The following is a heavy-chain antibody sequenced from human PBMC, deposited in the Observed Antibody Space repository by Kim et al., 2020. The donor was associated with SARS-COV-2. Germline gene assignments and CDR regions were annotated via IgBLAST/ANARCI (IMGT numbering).Heavy chain of an antibody. CDR1: GYTFTNYG. J-gene: IGHJ6*02. CDR2: VSANDGNT. CDR3: ARGLHYYGSGSYTPFSYYYPMDV. V-gene: IGHV1-18*04. Sequence: ASVKVSCKASGYTFTNYGVSWVRQAPGQGLEWMGWVSANDGNTRYAQKLQGRVTMTTDTSTNTAYMELTSLRSNDTAVYYCARGLHYYGSGSYTPFSYYYPMDVWGRGTTVTVSS. D-gene: IGHD3-10*01.